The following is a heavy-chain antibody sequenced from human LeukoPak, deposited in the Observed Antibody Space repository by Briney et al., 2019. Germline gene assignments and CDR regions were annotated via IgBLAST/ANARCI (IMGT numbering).Heavy chain of an antibody. D-gene: IGHD2-8*02. J-gene: IGHJ4*02. CDR1: GGSLSSYY. CDR2: ISDIGSI. V-gene: IGHV4-59*08. CDR3: AAHHPRNTVDF. Sequence: SETLSLTCIVSGGSLSSYYWSWLRQPPGKGLEWIAYISDIGSINYNPSLKSRVTITLDTSKNQFSLKLSSVTAADTAVYYCAAHHPRNTVDFWGQGTLVTVSS.